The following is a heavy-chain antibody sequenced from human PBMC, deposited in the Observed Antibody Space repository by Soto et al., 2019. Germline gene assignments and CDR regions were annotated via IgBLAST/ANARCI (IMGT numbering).Heavy chain of an antibody. D-gene: IGHD7-27*01. Sequence: GGSLRLSCAASGFTFSSYWMSWVRQAPGKGLEWVANIKQDGSEKYYVDSVKGRFTISRDNAKNSLYLQMNSLRAEDTAVYYCARDPSSGSNWYYYMDVWGKATTVTISS. V-gene: IGHV3-7*05. CDR1: GFTFSSYW. J-gene: IGHJ6*03. CDR2: IKQDGSEK. CDR3: ARDPSSGSNWYYYMDV.